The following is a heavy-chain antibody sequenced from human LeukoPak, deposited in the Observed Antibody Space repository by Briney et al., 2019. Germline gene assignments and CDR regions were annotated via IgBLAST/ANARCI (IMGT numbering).Heavy chain of an antibody. V-gene: IGHV4-59*12. CDR3: AMGGGMDV. CDR1: GGSISSYY. Sequence: PSETLSLTCTVSGGSISSYYWSWIRQPPGKGMEWIGYIYYSGPTNYNPSLKSRVTISVDTSKNQFSLRLSSVTAADTAVYYCAMGGGMDVWGQGTTVTVSS. CDR2: IYYSGPT. J-gene: IGHJ6*02. D-gene: IGHD1-26*01.